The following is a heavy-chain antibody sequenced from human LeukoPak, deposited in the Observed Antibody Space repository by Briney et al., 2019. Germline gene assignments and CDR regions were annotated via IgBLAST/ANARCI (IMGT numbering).Heavy chain of an antibody. V-gene: IGHV3-23*01. CDR2: ISGSGGST. CDR1: GFTFSSYA. CDR3: ARSYSSGS. D-gene: IGHD6-19*01. J-gene: IGHJ4*02. Sequence: GGSLRLSWVASGFTFSSYAMNWVCQAPGKGLEWVSGISGSGGSTYYADSVKGRFTISRDNSKNTLYLQMNSLRAEDTAIYYCARSYSSGSWGQGTLVTVSS.